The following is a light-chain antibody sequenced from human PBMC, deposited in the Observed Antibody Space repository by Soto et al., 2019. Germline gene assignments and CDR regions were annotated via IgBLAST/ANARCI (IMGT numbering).Light chain of an antibody. CDR3: QSYDVSLTAYV. CDR2: GNI. CDR1: SSNIGAGYD. J-gene: IGLJ1*01. V-gene: IGLV1-40*01. Sequence: QPVLTQPPSVSGAPGQRVTFSCTGSSSNIGAGYDVHWYQQFPGTAPKLLISGNINRPSGIPDRFSGSKSGTSASLAITGLQTEDEADYYCQSYDVSLTAYVFGTGTKVTVL.